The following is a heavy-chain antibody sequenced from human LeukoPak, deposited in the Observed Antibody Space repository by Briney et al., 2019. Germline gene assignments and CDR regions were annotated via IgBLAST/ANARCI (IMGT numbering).Heavy chain of an antibody. Sequence: GGSLRLSCAVSGFTFGSYAMSWVRQAPGKGLEWVSGINWNGGSTGYADSVKGRFTISRDNAKNFLYLQMNSLRAEDTALYYCARDLDRYYGSGSYYCGWFDPWGQGTLVTVSS. CDR1: GFTFGSYA. CDR2: INWNGGST. CDR3: ARDLDRYYGSGSYYCGWFDP. V-gene: IGHV3-20*04. J-gene: IGHJ5*02. D-gene: IGHD3-10*01.